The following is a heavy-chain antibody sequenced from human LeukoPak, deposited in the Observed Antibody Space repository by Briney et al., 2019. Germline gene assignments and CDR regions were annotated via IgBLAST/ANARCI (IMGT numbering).Heavy chain of an antibody. Sequence: GGSLRLSCAASGFTFNSAWMSWVRQAPGKGLEWVGRIKGKTAAGAPDYVASVKGRFTISRDDSKNTLFVQMNSLKTEDTAVYYCITGDYDFWSGFYSPNHYFDYWGQGTLVTVSS. CDR3: ITGDYDFWSGFYSPNHYFDY. CDR2: IKGKTAAGAP. D-gene: IGHD3-3*01. V-gene: IGHV3-15*01. J-gene: IGHJ4*02. CDR1: GFTFNSAW.